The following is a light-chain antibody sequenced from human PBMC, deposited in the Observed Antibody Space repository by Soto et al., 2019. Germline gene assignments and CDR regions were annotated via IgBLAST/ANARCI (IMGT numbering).Light chain of an antibody. CDR1: RSVRSY. CDR2: DAS. J-gene: IGKJ5*01. Sequence: EIVLTQSPAPLSLSPGERATLSCRASRSVRSYLAWYQQKPGQAPRLLIYDASNRAAGIPARFSGSGSETDCTLTISNLEPEDFAVYYCQQRYAWPPITCGQGTRLEIK. CDR3: QQRYAWPPIT. V-gene: IGKV3-11*01.